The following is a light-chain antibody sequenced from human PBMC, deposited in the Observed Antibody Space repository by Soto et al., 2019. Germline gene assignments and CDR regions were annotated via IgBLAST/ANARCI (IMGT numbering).Light chain of an antibody. V-gene: IGLV2-18*01. CDR3: SLYTSENTYV. CDR1: STDFVSYNR. J-gene: IGLJ1*01. CDR2: EAS. Sequence: QYVLTQTPSLSGSPGQSVTISCTGTSTDFVSYNRVSWYQQPPGTAPKLIIYEASNRPSGVPDRFSGSKSGNTASLTISGLQAADEADYYCSLYTSENTYVFGTGTKVTVL.